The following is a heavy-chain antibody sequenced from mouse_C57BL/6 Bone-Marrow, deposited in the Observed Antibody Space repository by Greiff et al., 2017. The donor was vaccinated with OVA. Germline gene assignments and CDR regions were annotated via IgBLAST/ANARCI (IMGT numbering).Heavy chain of an antibody. CDR2: INPNNGGT. V-gene: IGHV1-26*01. D-gene: IGHD1-1*01. CDR3: ARGRTTVVPRRDFDY. Sequence: VQLQQSGPELVKPGASVKISCKASGYTFTDYYMNWVKQSHGKSLEWIGDINPNNGGTSYNQKFKGKATLTVDKSSSTAYMELRSLTSEDSAVYYCARGRTTVVPRRDFDYWGQGTTLTVSS. CDR1: GYTFTDYY. J-gene: IGHJ2*01.